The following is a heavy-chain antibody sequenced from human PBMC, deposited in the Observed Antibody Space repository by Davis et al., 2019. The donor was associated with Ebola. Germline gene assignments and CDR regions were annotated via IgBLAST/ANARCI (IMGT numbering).Heavy chain of an antibody. D-gene: IGHD3-10*01. CDR3: ARNRGVRFLYYYYGMDV. V-gene: IGHV4-34*01. Sequence: SETLSLTCAVSGGSFSGYYWSWIRQAPGKGLEWIGEINHSGSTNYNPSLKSRVTISVDTSKNQFSLKLSSVTAADTAVYYCARNRGVRFLYYYYGMDVWGQGTTVTVSS. CDR2: INHSGST. J-gene: IGHJ6*02. CDR1: GGSFSGYY.